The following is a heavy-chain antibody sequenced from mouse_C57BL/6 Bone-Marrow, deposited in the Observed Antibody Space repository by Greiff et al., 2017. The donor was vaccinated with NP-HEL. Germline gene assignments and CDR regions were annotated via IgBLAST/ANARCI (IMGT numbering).Heavy chain of an antibody. D-gene: IGHD1-1*01. CDR2: IRLKSDNYAT. J-gene: IGHJ1*03. V-gene: IGHV6-3*01. Sequence: QSGGGLVQPGGSMKLSCVASGFTFSNYWMNWVRQSPEKGLEWVAQIRLKSDNYATHYAESVKGRFTISRDDSKSSVYLQMNNLRAEDTGIYYCTGGYGSSYWYFDVWGTGTTVTVSS. CDR3: TGGYGSSYWYFDV. CDR1: GFTFSNYW.